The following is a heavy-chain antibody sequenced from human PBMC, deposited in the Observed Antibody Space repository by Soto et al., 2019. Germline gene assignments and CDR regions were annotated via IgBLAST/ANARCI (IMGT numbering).Heavy chain of an antibody. Sequence: PSETLSLTCTVSGVSISGYYWSWIRQPPGTGLEWIGEINHTGSTNYNPSLKSRVTISVDTSKNQFSLKLNSVTPDDTAVYYCARLIGNSWLDSWGQGTLVTVSS. V-gene: IGHV4-34*01. D-gene: IGHD2-8*01. CDR2: INHTGST. J-gene: IGHJ5*01. CDR3: ARLIGNSWLDS. CDR1: GVSISGYY.